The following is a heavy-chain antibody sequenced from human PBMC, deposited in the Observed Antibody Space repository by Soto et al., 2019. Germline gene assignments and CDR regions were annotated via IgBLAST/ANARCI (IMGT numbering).Heavy chain of an antibody. Sequence: QVQLVQSGAEVKKPGASVKVSCKASGYTFTSYDINWVRQATGQGLEWMGWMNPNSGNTGYAQKFQGRVTMTRNTSVSTAYMEVSSLRSEDTAVYYCAREHSSSWRFDYWGQGTLVTVSS. D-gene: IGHD6-13*01. CDR2: MNPNSGNT. CDR3: AREHSSSWRFDY. J-gene: IGHJ4*02. V-gene: IGHV1-8*01. CDR1: GYTFTSYD.